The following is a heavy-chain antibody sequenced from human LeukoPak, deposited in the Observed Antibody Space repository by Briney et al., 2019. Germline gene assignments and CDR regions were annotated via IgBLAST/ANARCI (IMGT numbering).Heavy chain of an antibody. Sequence: SETLSLTCAVSGGSISSGGYYWSWIRQPPGKGLEWIGYIYHSGSTYYNPSLKSRVTISVDRPKNQFSLKLSSVTAADTAVYYCASRWAFWSGYYTWGQGTLVTVSS. CDR3: ASRWAFWSGYYT. CDR2: IYHSGST. CDR1: GGSISSGGYY. J-gene: IGHJ5*02. D-gene: IGHD3-3*01. V-gene: IGHV4-30-2*01.